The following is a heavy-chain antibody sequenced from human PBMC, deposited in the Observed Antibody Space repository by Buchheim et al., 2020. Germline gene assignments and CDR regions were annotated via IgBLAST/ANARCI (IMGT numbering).Heavy chain of an antibody. CDR1: GFTFSSYG. V-gene: IGHV3-30*18. CDR3: AKDDSSSSGLIGY. D-gene: IGHD6-6*01. CDR2: ISYDGSNK. J-gene: IGHJ4*02. Sequence: QVQLVESGGGVVQPGRSLRLSCAASGFTFSSYGMHWVRQAPGKGLEWVAVISYDGSNKYYADSVKGRFTISRDNSKNTLYLQMNSPRAEDTAVYYCAKDDSSSSGLIGYWGQGTL.